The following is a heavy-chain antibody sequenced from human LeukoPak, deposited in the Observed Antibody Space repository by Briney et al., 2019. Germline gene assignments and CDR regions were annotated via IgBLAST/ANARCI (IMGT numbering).Heavy chain of an antibody. CDR2: ISSSSSYI. CDR1: GFTFSSYW. D-gene: IGHD3-9*01. J-gene: IGHJ4*02. CDR3: ARGKGPYYDILTGYYEGDY. V-gene: IGHV3-21*01. Sequence: GGSLRLSCAASGFTFSSYWMSWVRQAPGKGLEWVSSISSSSSYIYYADSVKGRFTISRDNAKNSLYLQMNSLRAEDTAVYYCARGKGPYYDILTGYYEGDYWGQGTLVTVSS.